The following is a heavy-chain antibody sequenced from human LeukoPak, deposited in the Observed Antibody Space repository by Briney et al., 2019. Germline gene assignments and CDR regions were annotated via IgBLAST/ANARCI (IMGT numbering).Heavy chain of an antibody. CDR2: IRYDGSNK. J-gene: IGHJ3*02. Sequence: GGSLRLSCAASGFTFSSYGMHWVLQAPGKGLEWVAFIRYDGSNKYYADSVKGRFTISRDNSKNTLYLQMNRLRAEDTAVYYCAKDFQTWIQLWDDAFDIWGRGTMVTVSS. D-gene: IGHD5-18*01. CDR1: GFTFSSYG. CDR3: AKDFQTWIQLWDDAFDI. V-gene: IGHV3-30*02.